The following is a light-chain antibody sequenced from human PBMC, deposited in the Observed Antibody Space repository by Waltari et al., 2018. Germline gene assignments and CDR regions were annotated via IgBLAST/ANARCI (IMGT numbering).Light chain of an antibody. CDR3: AAWDDSLNGVG. CDR2: FND. J-gene: IGLJ2*01. Sequence: QYVLTQPPSASGTPGQRVAIACSGRSPHIGRNTLNWYQQLPGTAPKLLIYFNDQRPSGVPDRFSGSKSGTSASLAISGLRSEDEADYYCAAWDDSLNGVGFGGGTKLTVL. CDR1: SPHIGRNT. V-gene: IGLV1-44*01.